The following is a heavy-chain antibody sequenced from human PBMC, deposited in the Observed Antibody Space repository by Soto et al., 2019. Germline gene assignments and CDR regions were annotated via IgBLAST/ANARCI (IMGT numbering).Heavy chain of an antibody. CDR1: GFTVSDNY. D-gene: IGHD3-16*01. J-gene: IGHJ5*02. CDR3: ARSPTMINYADRFDP. V-gene: IGHV3-66*01. CDR2: IYSSGSK. Sequence: EVQLVESGGDMVQPGGSLRLSCAAFGFTVSDNYMSWVRQAPGKRLEWVSVIYSSGSKYYPDSVKERLTISRDNSNNILYLQMNSLRVEDPAVYYCARSPTMINYADRFDPWGQGTMVTVSS.